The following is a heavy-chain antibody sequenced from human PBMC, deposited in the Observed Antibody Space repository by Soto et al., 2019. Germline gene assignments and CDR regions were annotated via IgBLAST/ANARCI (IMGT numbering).Heavy chain of an antibody. J-gene: IGHJ6*02. V-gene: IGHV3-23*01. CDR2: ISGGGSTT. Sequence: PVVPLILSCAAGGFNLAKFAMNLVRQAPGQGLEWCSAISGGGSTTFYADSVKGRLSISRDNDKNSLSLQMNSMSAEDTAPYYCARAQGGDGYKKNFHYGMDVWGQGTPVTVSS. D-gene: IGHD3-16*01. CDR1: GFNLAKFA. CDR3: ARAQGGDGYKKNFHYGMDV.